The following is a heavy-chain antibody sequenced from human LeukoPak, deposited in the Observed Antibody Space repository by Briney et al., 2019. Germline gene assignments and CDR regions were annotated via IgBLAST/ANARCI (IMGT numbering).Heavy chain of an antibody. J-gene: IGHJ4*02. D-gene: IGHD3-22*01. CDR1: GGTFSSYA. Sequence: ASVKVSCKASGGTFSSYAISWVRQAPGQGLEWMGGIIPIFGTANYAQKFQGRVTITTDESTSTAYMELSNLRSEDTAVYYCARVVRDSSGYVPHYFDYWGQGTLVTVSS. CDR2: IIPIFGTA. V-gene: IGHV1-69*05. CDR3: ARVVRDSSGYVPHYFDY.